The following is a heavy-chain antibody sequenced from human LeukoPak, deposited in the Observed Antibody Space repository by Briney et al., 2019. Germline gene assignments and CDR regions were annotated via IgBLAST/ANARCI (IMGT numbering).Heavy chain of an antibody. J-gene: IGHJ4*02. CDR2: ISAYNGNT. CDR3: ARSDMQQLVLLDY. CDR1: GYSFTSYW. V-gene: IGHV1-18*04. Sequence: GESLKISCKGSGYSFTSYWISWVRQAPGQGLEWMGWISAYNGNTNYAQKLQGRVTMTTDTSTSTAYMELRSLRSDDTAVYYCARSDMQQLVLLDYWGQGTLVTVSS. D-gene: IGHD6-13*01.